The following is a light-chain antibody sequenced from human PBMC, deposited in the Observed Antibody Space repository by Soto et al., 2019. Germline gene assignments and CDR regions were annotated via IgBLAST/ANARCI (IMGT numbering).Light chain of an antibody. CDR1: QGVSSS. V-gene: IGKV1-9*01. Sequence: IQLSQSAPALSASVGDRVTIICRASQGVSSSLAWYHQQPGKAPKLLIYAATTLQSGVPSKFSGSGSGTDFTLTINSLQPEDFATYYCQQLHSYPFTFGQGTRL. CDR2: AAT. J-gene: IGKJ5*01. CDR3: QQLHSYPFT.